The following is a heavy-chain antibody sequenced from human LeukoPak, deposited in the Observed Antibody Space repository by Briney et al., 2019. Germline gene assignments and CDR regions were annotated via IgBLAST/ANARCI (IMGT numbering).Heavy chain of an antibody. J-gene: IGHJ4*02. D-gene: IGHD3-9*01. CDR3: ARELTGYWQQY. V-gene: IGHV3-30*04. CDR1: GFTFSNLA. CDR2: ISYDGSNQ. Sequence: GGSLRLSCAASGFTFSNLAMHWVRQAPGKGLEWVAIISYDGSNQYYADSVKGRFTISRDSSQNTLYLQMNSLRAEDTAVYYCARELTGYWQQYWGQGTLVTVSS.